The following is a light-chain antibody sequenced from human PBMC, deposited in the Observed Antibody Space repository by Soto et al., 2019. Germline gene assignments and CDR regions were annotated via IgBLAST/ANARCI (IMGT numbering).Light chain of an antibody. J-gene: IGLJ1*01. CDR2: EGS. CDR1: SSDVGSYNL. CDR3: CSYETSSTYV. V-gene: IGLV2-23*01. Sequence: QSVLTQPASVSGSPGQSITISCTGTSSDVGSYNLVSWYQHHPGKTPKLMIYEGSRRPSGVFNRFSASKSGNTASLTISGLQAEGEAEYYCCSYETSSTYVFGSGTKV.